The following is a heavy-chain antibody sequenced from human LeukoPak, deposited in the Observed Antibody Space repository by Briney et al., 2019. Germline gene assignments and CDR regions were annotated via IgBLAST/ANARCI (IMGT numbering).Heavy chain of an antibody. CDR3: AGGIAARGEVDY. CDR1: GFTFSSYA. V-gene: IGHV3-23*01. Sequence: GGSLRLSCAASGFTFSSYAMSWVRQAPGKGLEWVSAISGSGGSTYYADSVKGRFTISRDNSKNTLYLQMNSLRAEDTAVYYRAGGIAARGEVDYWGQGTLVTVSS. J-gene: IGHJ4*02. CDR2: ISGSGGST. D-gene: IGHD6-6*01.